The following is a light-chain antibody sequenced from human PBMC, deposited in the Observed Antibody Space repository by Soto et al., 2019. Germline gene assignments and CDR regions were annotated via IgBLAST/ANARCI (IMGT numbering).Light chain of an antibody. J-gene: IGKJ4*01. CDR3: QQRYGTPLT. Sequence: DIQMTQSPSSLSTSVGDRVTITCRASQSISSYLNWYQQKPGKAPKVLIYAASSLQSGVPSRFSGSGSGTDFTLTISSLQPEDFATYYCQQRYGTPLTFGGGTKVEIK. CDR2: AAS. CDR1: QSISSY. V-gene: IGKV1-39*01.